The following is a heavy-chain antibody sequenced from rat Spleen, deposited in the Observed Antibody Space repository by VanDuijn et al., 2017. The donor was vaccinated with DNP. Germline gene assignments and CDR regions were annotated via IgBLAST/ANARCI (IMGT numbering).Heavy chain of an antibody. D-gene: IGHD3-8*01. Sequence: EVQLVESDGGLVQPGRSLKLSCAASGFIFSDFYMAWVRQAPTKGLEWVASITNTGDGSYYSDSVKGRFSISRDNTKSTLYLQVNSLRSEDTATYYCTSNPHIRTAAPFDYWGQGTLVTVSS. CDR3: TSNPHIRTAAPFDY. CDR1: GFIFSDFY. CDR2: ITNTGDGS. V-gene: IGHV5-20*01. J-gene: IGHJ3*01.